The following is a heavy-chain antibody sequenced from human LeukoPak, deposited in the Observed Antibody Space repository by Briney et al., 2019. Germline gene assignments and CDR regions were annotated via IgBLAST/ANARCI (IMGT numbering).Heavy chain of an antibody. J-gene: IGHJ4*02. CDR3: ARVFNLAVATLDY. CDR2: MSPNSGNT. Sequence: ASVKVSCKASGYTFTSYDINWVRQATGQGLEWMGWMSPNSGNTGYAQKFQGRVTMTRNTSISTAYMELSSLRSEDTAVYYCARVFNLAVATLDYWGQGTLVTVSS. V-gene: IGHV1-8*01. D-gene: IGHD6-19*01. CDR1: GYTFTSYD.